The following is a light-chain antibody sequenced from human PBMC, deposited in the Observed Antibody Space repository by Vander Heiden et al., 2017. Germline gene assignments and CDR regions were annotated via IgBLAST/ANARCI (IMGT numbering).Light chain of an antibody. CDR1: NIGGKS. V-gene: IGLV3-21*02. J-gene: IGLJ2*01. Sequence: SYVVAQSPSVSVAPGQTAKLTCGGNNIGGKSVNWYQQKPGQAPVLVVYDDNDRPSGIPERFSGANSGNTATLTISRVEAGDEADYYCQVWDSSSDRVVFGGGTKLTVL. CDR3: QVWDSSSDRVV. CDR2: DDN.